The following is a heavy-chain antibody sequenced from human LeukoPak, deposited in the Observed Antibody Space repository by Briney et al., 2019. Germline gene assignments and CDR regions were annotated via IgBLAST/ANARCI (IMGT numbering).Heavy chain of an antibody. Sequence: GGSLRLSCAASGFTFSDYYMSWIRQAPGKGLEWVSYISSSSSYTNYAGSVKGRFTISRDNAKNSLYLQMNSLRAEDTAVYYCARDREYYYDSSGYREIDYWGQGTLVTVSS. CDR1: GFTFSDYY. D-gene: IGHD3-22*01. J-gene: IGHJ4*02. V-gene: IGHV3-11*06. CDR3: ARDREYYYDSSGYREIDY. CDR2: ISSSSSYT.